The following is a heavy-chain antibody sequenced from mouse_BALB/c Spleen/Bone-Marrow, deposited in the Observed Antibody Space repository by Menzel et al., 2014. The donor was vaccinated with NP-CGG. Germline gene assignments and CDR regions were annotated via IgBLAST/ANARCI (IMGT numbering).Heavy chain of an antibody. CDR1: GFNIKDTY. V-gene: IGHV14-3*02. J-gene: IGHJ2*01. CDR3: ARTAPENFDY. Sequence: EVQLQQSGAGLVKPGASVKLSCTASGFNIKDTYMHWVKQRPEQGLEWIGRIDPANGNTKYDPKFQGKATITADTSSNTAYLQLSSLTSEDTAVYYCARTAPENFDYWGQGTTLTVSS. CDR2: IDPANGNT. D-gene: IGHD1-2*01.